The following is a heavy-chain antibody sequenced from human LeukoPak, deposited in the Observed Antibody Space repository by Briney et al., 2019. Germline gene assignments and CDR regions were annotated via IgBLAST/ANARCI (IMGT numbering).Heavy chain of an antibody. CDR2: INHSGST. D-gene: IGHD6-6*01. CDR1: GGSFSGYY. Sequence: SETLSLTCAVYGGSFSGYYWSWIRQPPGKGLEWIGEINHSGSTNYNPSLKSRVTISVDTPKNQFSLKLSSVTAADTAVYYCARGLAARRANWFDPWGQGTLVTVSS. V-gene: IGHV4-34*01. J-gene: IGHJ5*02. CDR3: ARGLAARRANWFDP.